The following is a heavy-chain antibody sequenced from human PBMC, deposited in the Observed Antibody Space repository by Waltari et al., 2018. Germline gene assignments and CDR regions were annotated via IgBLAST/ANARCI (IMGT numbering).Heavy chain of an antibody. D-gene: IGHD1-26*01. CDR1: GDSMSVTRW. J-gene: IGHJ4*02. V-gene: IGHV4-4*02. CDR2: VHGSVST. CDR3: ARARGIGLYLDT. Sequence: QLQLQESGPGLVKPSGTLSLICAVSGDSMSVTRWWSWVRQSPGKGREWIGQVHGSVSTKNNPSFASGGTVSRDTSTDHFALTLSSSTAANTALYFCARARGIGLYLDTWGQGTLVTVSP.